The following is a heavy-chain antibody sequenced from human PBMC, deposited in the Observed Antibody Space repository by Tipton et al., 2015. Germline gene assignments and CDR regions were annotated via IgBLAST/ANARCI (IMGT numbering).Heavy chain of an antibody. CDR1: GFTFRRNA. J-gene: IGHJ4*02. CDR2: ISGSSGTI. CDR3: TRPTTGTAPFDY. Sequence: SLRLSCAASGFTFRRNAMTWVRQAPGKGLEWISFISGSSGTIYYADSVKGRFTVSRDNAKNSLYLQMNSLRDEDTAVYYCTRPTTGTAPFDYWGRGTQVTVSS. D-gene: IGHD4-17*01. V-gene: IGHV3-48*02.